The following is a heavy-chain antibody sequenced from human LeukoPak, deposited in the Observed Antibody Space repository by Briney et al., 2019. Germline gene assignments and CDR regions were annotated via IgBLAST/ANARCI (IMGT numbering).Heavy chain of an antibody. CDR1: GFTFSSNG. D-gene: IGHD4/OR15-4a*01. V-gene: IGHV3-30*03. CDR2: ISYDGSNK. J-gene: IGHJ4*02. Sequence: GRSLRLSCAASGFTFSSNGMHWVRQAPGKGLEWVAVISYDGSNKHYADSVKGRFTISRDNSKNTLYLQMNSLRAEDTAVYYCARDRSDYGGGIYYFDYWGQGTLVTVSS. CDR3: ARDRSDYGGGIYYFDY.